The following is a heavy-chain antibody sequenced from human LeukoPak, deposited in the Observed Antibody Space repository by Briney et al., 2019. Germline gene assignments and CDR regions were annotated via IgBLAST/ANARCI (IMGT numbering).Heavy chain of an antibody. CDR2: IYFSGST. CDR1: GGSISTFF. CDR3: ARHKSSGSYPLDY. V-gene: IGHV4-59*08. D-gene: IGHD3-22*01. J-gene: IGHJ4*02. Sequence: SETLSLTCTVSGGSISTFFWSWIRQPPGKGLEWIGHIYFSGSTNYNPSLESRVTISVDTSKNQFSLTLSSVTAADTAVYYCARHKSSGSYPLDYWGQGILVTVSS.